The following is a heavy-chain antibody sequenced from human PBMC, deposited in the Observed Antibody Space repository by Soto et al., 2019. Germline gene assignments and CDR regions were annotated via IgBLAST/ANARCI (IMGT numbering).Heavy chain of an antibody. D-gene: IGHD3-22*01. CDR1: RVAFSKFI. CDR2: IIPIFGTA. CDR3: AKVSYSSPMGYYYGMDV. Sequence: QAQLEQSGGEVKKPGSSVKVSCKASRVAFSKFIVTWVRQAPGLGLEWVGGIIPIFGTANYAQKCQGRVTLTADESTSTSYMEVNNLRSEDTAVYYCAKVSYSSPMGYYYGMDVWGQGTTVTVSS. V-gene: IGHV1-69*01. J-gene: IGHJ6*02.